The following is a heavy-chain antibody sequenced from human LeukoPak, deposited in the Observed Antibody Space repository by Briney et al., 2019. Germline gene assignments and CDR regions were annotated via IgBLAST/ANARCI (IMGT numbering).Heavy chain of an antibody. D-gene: IGHD3-22*01. CDR1: GFTFSSYW. CDR2: INSDGSST. J-gene: IGHJ4*02. CDR3: ASLMGDYYDSSGYPLDY. V-gene: IGHV3-74*01. Sequence: SGGSLRLSCAASGFTFSSYWMHWVRQAPGKGLVWVSRINSDGSSTSYADSVKGRFTISRDNAKNTLYLQMNSLRDEDTAVYYCASLMGDYYDSSGYPLDYWGQGTLVTVSS.